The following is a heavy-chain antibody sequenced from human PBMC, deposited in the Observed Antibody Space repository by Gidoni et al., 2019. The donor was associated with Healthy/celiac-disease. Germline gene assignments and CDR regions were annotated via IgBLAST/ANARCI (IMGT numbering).Heavy chain of an antibody. Sequence: APGKGLEWVAVISYDGSNKYYADSVKGRFTISRDNSKNTLYLQMNSLRAEDTAVYYCAKRGYDILTGPSNWFDPWGQGTLVTVSS. D-gene: IGHD3-9*01. CDR2: ISYDGSNK. J-gene: IGHJ5*02. CDR3: AKRGYDILTGPSNWFDP. V-gene: IGHV3-30*18.